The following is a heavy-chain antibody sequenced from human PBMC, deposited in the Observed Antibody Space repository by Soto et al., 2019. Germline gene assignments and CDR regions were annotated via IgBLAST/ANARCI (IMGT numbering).Heavy chain of an antibody. J-gene: IGHJ4*02. Sequence: QVQLVESGGGVVQPGRSLRLSCAASGFTFSSYGMHWVRQAPGKGLEWVAVISYDGSNKYYADSVKGRFTISRDNSKNTLYLQMNSLRAEDTAVYYCAKDNGYCSSTSCYTRGFDYWGQGTLVTVSS. D-gene: IGHD2-2*02. V-gene: IGHV3-30*18. CDR1: GFTFSSYG. CDR2: ISYDGSNK. CDR3: AKDNGYCSSTSCYTRGFDY.